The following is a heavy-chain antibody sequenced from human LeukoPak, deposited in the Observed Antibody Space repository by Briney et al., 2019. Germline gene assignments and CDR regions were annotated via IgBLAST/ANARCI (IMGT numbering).Heavy chain of an antibody. CDR2: IIPIFGTA. J-gene: IGHJ6*02. Sequence: SVKVSCKASGGTFSSYAISWVRQAPGQGLEWMGGIIPIFGTANYAQKLQGRVTITADESTSTAYMELSSLRSEDTAVYYCASFCTNGVCYTNYYYYGMDVWGQGTTVTVSS. CDR1: GGTFSSYA. V-gene: IGHV1-69*13. D-gene: IGHD2-8*01. CDR3: ASFCTNGVCYTNYYYYGMDV.